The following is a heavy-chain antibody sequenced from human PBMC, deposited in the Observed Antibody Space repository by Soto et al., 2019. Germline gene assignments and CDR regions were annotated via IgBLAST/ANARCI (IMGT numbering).Heavy chain of an antibody. CDR2: IYYSGST. D-gene: IGHD1-26*01. CDR1: GGSISSYY. Sequence: PSETLSLTCTVSGGSISSYYWSWIRQPPGKGLEWIGYIYYSGSTNYNPSLKSRVTISVDTSKNQFSLKLSSVTAADTAVYYCARRGEWEPYFDYWGQGTLVTVSS. J-gene: IGHJ4*02. CDR3: ARRGEWEPYFDY. V-gene: IGHV4-59*08.